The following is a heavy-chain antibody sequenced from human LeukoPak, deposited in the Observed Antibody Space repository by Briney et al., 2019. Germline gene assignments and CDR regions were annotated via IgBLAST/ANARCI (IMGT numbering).Heavy chain of an antibody. CDR3: AKDSNYGSDYYFDY. CDR1: GFTFSNYA. D-gene: IGHD3-10*01. J-gene: IGHJ4*02. CDR2: ISGGGSTT. Sequence: GGSLRLSCAASGFTFSNYAMSWVRQAPGKGLEWVSAISGGGSTTYYADSVKGRFTISRDNSKNTLYLQMSSPRAEDTALYYCAKDSNYGSDYYFDYWGQGTLVTVSS. V-gene: IGHV3-23*01.